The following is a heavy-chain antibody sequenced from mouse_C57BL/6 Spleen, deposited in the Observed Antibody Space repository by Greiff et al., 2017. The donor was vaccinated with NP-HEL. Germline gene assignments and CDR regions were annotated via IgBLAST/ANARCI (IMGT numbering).Heavy chain of an antibody. D-gene: IGHD1-1*01. CDR2: INPNNGGT. CDR1: GYTFTDYY. J-gene: IGHJ2*01. Sequence: EVQLQQSGPELVKPGASVKISCKASGYTFTDYYMNWVKQSHGKSLEWIGDINPNNGGTSYNQKFKGKATLTVDKSSSTAYMELRSLTSEDSAVYYCARGYYTTVGDYYFDYWGQGTTLTVSS. CDR3: ARGYYTTVGDYYFDY. V-gene: IGHV1-26*01.